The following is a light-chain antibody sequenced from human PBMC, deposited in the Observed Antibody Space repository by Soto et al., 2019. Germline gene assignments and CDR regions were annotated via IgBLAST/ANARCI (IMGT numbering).Light chain of an antibody. Sequence: KLVIYDVYNRPSGVPDRFSGSKSDNTASLTISGLQAEDEADYYCCSYAGSNTFYVFGTGTKVTVL. CDR3: CSYAGSNTFYV. V-gene: IGLV2-11*01. CDR2: DVY. J-gene: IGLJ1*01.